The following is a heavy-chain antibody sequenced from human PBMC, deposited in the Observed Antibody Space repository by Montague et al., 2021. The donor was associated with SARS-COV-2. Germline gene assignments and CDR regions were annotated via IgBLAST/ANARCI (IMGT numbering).Heavy chain of an antibody. CDR3: AHSGVGYFYYGIDV. V-gene: IGHV2-5*02. J-gene: IGHJ6*02. CDR2: IYWDDDK. Sequence: PALVKPTQTLTLTCTFSGFSLSTSGVGVGWIRQPPGKALEWLALIYWDDDKRYSPSLKSRLTITKDTSKNQVVLTMTNMDPVDTATYYCAHSGVGYFYYGIDVWGQGTPVTVSS. D-gene: IGHD3-10*01. CDR1: GFSLSTSGVG.